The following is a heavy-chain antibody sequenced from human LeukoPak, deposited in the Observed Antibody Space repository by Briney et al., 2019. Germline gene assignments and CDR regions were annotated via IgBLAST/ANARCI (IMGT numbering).Heavy chain of an antibody. CDR2: IYSTTGST. CDR1: GDSISDHF. CDR3: ARDGYFQY. J-gene: IGHJ4*02. Sequence: SETLSLTCTVSGDSISDHFWNWIRRPPGKGLEWIGYIYSTTGSTNYNPSLKSRVTISVDTSKNQFSLKLSSVTVADTAIYYCARDGYFQYWGQGTPVTVSS. V-gene: IGHV4-59*11.